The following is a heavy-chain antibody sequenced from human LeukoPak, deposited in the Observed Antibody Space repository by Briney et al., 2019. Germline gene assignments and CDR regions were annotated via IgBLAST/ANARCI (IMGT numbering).Heavy chain of an antibody. Sequence: SETLSLTCTVSGGSISSYYWSWIRQPPGKGLEWIGYIYYSGSTNYNLSLKSRVTISVDTSQNQFSLNLSSVTAADTALYYCARLRSGYSGYDSFDYWGQGSLVTVSS. D-gene: IGHD5-12*01. V-gene: IGHV4-59*12. J-gene: IGHJ4*02. CDR3: ARLRSGYSGYDSFDY. CDR2: IYYSGST. CDR1: GGSISSYY.